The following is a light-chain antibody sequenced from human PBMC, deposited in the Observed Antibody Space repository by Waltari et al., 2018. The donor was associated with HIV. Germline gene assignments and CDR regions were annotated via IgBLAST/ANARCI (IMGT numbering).Light chain of an antibody. CDR1: QSVAYN. J-gene: IGKJ3*01. V-gene: IGKV3D-15*01. CDR3: QHYNKGLRSFT. Sequence: EIVLTQSPATLSVSPGAGATLSCRSSQSVAYNLAWYQQKPGLAARLLIYGAFTRATGIPTRFSGSGSGTEFTLTISSLQSEDFAVYYCQHYNKGLRSFTFGPGTKVDI. CDR2: GAF.